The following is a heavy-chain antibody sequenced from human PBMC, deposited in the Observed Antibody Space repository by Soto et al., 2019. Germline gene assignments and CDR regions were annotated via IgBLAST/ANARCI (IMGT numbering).Heavy chain of an antibody. Sequence: SGPTLVNPXQTLTLTCTFSGFSLSARGVGVGWIRQPPGKALEWLALIYWNDDKRYTPSLKSRLTITKDTSKNQVVLTMTNMDPVDTATYYCAHSPWGAAPDYWGQGTLVTVSS. J-gene: IGHJ4*02. D-gene: IGHD3-16*01. CDR2: IYWNDDK. CDR1: GFSLSARGVG. V-gene: IGHV2-5*01. CDR3: AHSPWGAAPDY.